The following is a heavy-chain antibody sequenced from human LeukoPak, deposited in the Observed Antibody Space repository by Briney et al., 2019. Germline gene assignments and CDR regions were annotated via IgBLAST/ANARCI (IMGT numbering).Heavy chain of an antibody. D-gene: IGHD3-16*01. Sequence: PGVSLRLSCAASGFTFSNYGMHWVRQAPGKGLEWVAVISYDGSNKFYADSVKGRFTISRDKSKNTLYLQTNSLRAEDTAVYYCARTQLGFDYWGQGTLVTVSS. CDR1: GFTFSNYG. V-gene: IGHV3-30*03. CDR2: ISYDGSNK. CDR3: ARTQLGFDY. J-gene: IGHJ4*02.